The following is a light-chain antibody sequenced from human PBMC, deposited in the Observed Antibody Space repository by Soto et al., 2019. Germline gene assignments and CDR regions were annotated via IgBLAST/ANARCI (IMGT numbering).Light chain of an antibody. CDR3: QQYGSSWRT. V-gene: IGKV3-20*01. J-gene: IGKJ1*01. CDR2: GAS. CDR1: QSVSSN. Sequence: IVMTHAPATLSVSPGEIATLSFRASQSVSSNLAWYQQKPGQAPRLLIYGASSRATGIPDRFSGSGSGTDFTLTISRLEPEDFAVYYCQQYGSSWRTFGQGTKVDI.